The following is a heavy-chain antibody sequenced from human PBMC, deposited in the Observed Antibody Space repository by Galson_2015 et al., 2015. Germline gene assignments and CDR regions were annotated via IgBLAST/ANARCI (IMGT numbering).Heavy chain of an antibody. D-gene: IGHD6-19*01. CDR1: GDSVSSNSGA. J-gene: IGHJ4*02. V-gene: IGHV6-1*01. CDR2: TYYRSKWYS. Sequence: CAISGDSVSSNSGAWNWIRQSPSRGLEWLGRTYYRSKWYSDYAVSVKGRIAIDADTSKNQFSLQLTSVTSEDSAVYYCAGAPRYSSAYYYFDYWGQGTLVTVSS. CDR3: AGAPRYSSAYYYFDY.